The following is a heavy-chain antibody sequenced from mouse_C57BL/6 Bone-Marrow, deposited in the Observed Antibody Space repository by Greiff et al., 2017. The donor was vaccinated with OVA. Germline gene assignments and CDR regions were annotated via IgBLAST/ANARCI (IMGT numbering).Heavy chain of an antibody. Sequence: VQGVESGAELARPGASVKLSCKASGYTFTSYGISWVKQRTGQGLEWIGEIYPRSGNTYYNEKFKGKATLTADKSSSTAYMELRSLTSEDSAVYFCAREYYGSTDYWGQGTTLTVSS. J-gene: IGHJ2*01. CDR2: IYPRSGNT. D-gene: IGHD1-1*01. CDR1: GYTFTSYG. V-gene: IGHV1-81*01. CDR3: AREYYGSTDY.